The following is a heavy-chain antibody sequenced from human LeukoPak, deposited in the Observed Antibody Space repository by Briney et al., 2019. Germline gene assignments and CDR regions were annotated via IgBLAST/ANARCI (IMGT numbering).Heavy chain of an antibody. D-gene: IGHD3-22*01. CDR1: GGSISSGDYY. Sequence: SETLSLTCTVSGGSISSGDYYWSWIRQPPGKGLEWIGYIYYSGRTYYNPSLKSRVTISVDTSKNQFSLKLSSVTAADTAVYYCAGEQYYYDSSGYSDAFDIWGQGTMVTASS. V-gene: IGHV4-30-4*01. CDR2: IYYSGRT. CDR3: AGEQYYYDSSGYSDAFDI. J-gene: IGHJ3*02.